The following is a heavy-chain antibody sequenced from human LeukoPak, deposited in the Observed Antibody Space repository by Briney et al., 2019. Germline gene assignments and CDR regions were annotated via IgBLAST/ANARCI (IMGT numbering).Heavy chain of an antibody. D-gene: IGHD2-21*01. CDR2: IKHDGSEK. CDR1: GFIFSSYW. CDR3: ARDSYVVGPFQH. Sequence: PGGSLRLSCAASGFIFSSYWMSWVRQAPGKGLEWVANIKHDGSEKYYVDSVKGRFSISRDNAKNSLYLQVNSLRAEDTAVYYCARDSYVVGPFQHWGQGTLVTVSS. J-gene: IGHJ1*01. V-gene: IGHV3-7*01.